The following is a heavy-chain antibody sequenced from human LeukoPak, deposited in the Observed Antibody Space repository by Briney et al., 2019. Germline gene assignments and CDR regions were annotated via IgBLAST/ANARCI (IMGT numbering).Heavy chain of an antibody. CDR2: IIPIFGTA. CDR1: GGTFSSYA. V-gene: IGHV1-69*13. Sequence: SVKVSCKASGGTFSSYAISWVRQAPGQGLEWMGGIIPIFGTANYAQKFQGRVTITADESTSTAYMELSSLRSEDTAVYYCARDALGRRPTNSGFYFDYWGQGTLVTVSS. J-gene: IGHJ4*02. CDR3: ARDALGRRPTNSGFYFDY. D-gene: IGHD1-26*01.